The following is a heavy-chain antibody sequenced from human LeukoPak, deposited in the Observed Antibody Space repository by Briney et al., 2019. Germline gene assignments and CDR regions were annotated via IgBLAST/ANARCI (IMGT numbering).Heavy chain of an antibody. D-gene: IGHD2-2*02. J-gene: IGHJ4*02. CDR1: GFTFSSYG. CDR2: ISYDGSNK. V-gene: IGHV3-30*18. Sequence: PGRSLRLSCAASGFTFSSYGTHWVRQAPGKGLEWVAVISYDGSNKYYADSVKGRFTISRDNSKNTLYLQMNSLRAEDTAVYYCAKDLQRIPFDYWGQGTLVTVSS. CDR3: AKDLQRIPFDY.